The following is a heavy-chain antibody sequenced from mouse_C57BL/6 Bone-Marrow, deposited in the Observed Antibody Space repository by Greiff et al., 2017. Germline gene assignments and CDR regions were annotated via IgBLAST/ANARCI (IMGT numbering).Heavy chain of an antibody. V-gene: IGHV14-3*01. Sequence: EVQLQQSVAELVRPGASVKLSCTASGFNIKYTYMHWVKQRPEQGLEWIGRIDPANGTTKYAPKFQGKATITADTSSNTAYLQLSSLTSEDTAIYYCARPIYDGYLFAYWGQGTLVTVSA. D-gene: IGHD2-3*01. J-gene: IGHJ3*01. CDR1: GFNIKYTY. CDR2: IDPANGTT. CDR3: ARPIYDGYLFAY.